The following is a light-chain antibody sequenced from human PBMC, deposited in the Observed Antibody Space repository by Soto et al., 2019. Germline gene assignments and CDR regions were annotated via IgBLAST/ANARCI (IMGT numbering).Light chain of an antibody. CDR3: SSYTSTTTVI. V-gene: IGLV2-14*01. CDR2: DVS. Sequence: QSALTQPASMSGSPGQSITISCTGTSSDVGAYNYVSWYQQYPGKAPKLIISDVSYRPSGISDRFSGSKSGNTASLTIFGLQAEDEADYYCSSYTSTTTVIFGGGTKVTVL. J-gene: IGLJ2*01. CDR1: SSDVGAYNY.